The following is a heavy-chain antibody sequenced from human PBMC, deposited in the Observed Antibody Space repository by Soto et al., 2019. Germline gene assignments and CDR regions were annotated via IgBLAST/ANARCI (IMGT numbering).Heavy chain of an antibody. CDR1: GFTFSSYG. V-gene: IGHV3-30*18. J-gene: IGHJ3*02. CDR3: VKEQSLIHLWLDPEAFDI. CDR2: ISYDGSKK. D-gene: IGHD5-18*01. Sequence: QVQLVASGGGVVQPGRSLRLSCAASGFTFSSYGMHWVRQAPGTGLGWVAVISYDGSKKYYGDSVKGRFTISRDNSKKTLYLQMNSLRAADTAVYYCVKEQSLIHLWLDPEAFDIWGQGTMVTGSS.